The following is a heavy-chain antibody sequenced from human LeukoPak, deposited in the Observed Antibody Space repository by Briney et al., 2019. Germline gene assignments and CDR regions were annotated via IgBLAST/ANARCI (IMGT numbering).Heavy chain of an antibody. V-gene: IGHV4-34*01. CDR3: ARGLTGGYYFDAFDI. CDR2: INHSGST. J-gene: IGHJ3*02. D-gene: IGHD3-22*01. CDR1: GGSFSGYY. Sequence: KTSETLSLTCAVYGGSFSGYYWSWIRQPPGKGLEWIGEINHSGSTNYNPSLKSRVTISVDTSENQFSLKLSSVTAADTAVYYCARGLTGGYYFDAFDIWGQGTMVTVSS.